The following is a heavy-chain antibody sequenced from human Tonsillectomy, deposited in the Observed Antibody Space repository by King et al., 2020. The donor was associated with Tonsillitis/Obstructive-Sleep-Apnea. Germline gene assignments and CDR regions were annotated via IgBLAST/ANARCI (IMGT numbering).Heavy chain of an antibody. CDR1: QYTFSRNW. D-gene: IGHD2-21*01. CDR3: ARRAWGAGGDQGLFSPPVLPYYFDF. CDR2: IYPGDSNT. Sequence: QLVQSGAAVKKPGESLRISCEGSQYTFSRNWIGWVRQMPGKGLEWMGIIYPGDSNTRYSPSFQGQVTMSVDKSLNTAYLQWSSLKASDTAVYYCARRAWGAGGDQGLFSPPVLPYYFDFWGHGTLVTVSS. V-gene: IGHV5-51*01. J-gene: IGHJ4*01.